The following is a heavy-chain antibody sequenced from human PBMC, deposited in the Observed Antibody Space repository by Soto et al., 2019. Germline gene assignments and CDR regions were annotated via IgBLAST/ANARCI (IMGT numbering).Heavy chain of an antibody. CDR2: ISYDGSNK. V-gene: IGHV3-30*18. D-gene: IGHD6-13*01. CDR1: GFTFSSYG. J-gene: IGHJ6*02. Sequence: GGSLRLSCAASGFTFSSYGMHWVRQAPGKGLEWVAVISYDGSNKYYADSVKGRFTISRDNSKNTLYLQMNSLRAEDTAVYYCAKDRIALYYYYYGMDVWGQGTTVTVSS. CDR3: AKDRIALYYYYYGMDV.